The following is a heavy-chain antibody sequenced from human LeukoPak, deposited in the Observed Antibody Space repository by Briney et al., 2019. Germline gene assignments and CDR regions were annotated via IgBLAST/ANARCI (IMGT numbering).Heavy chain of an antibody. CDR2: ISGSGGST. Sequence: GGSLRLSCAASGFTFSSYAMSWVRQAPGKGLEWVSAISGSGGSTYYADSVKGRFTISRDNSKNTLYLQMNSLRAEDTAVYYCATLSRYSSSWYYLDYWGQGTLVTVSS. V-gene: IGHV3-23*01. CDR1: GFTFSSYA. CDR3: ATLSRYSSSWYYLDY. D-gene: IGHD6-13*01. J-gene: IGHJ4*02.